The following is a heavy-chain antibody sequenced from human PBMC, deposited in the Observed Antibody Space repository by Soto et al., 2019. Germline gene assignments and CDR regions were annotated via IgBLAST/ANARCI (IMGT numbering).Heavy chain of an antibody. CDR2: IIPVLTTT. Sequence: QVQLVQSGAEVKMPGSSVKVSCRASGDTFSSYTVNWLRQAPGRGLEWMGRIIPVLTTTDYAQKFRGRVTITADKSSNKVYMELTSLSSDDTAVYYCARRRYCGYDCYHKHYYGMDVWGQGTTVTVAS. J-gene: IGHJ6*02. CDR3: ARRRYCGYDCYHKHYYGMDV. D-gene: IGHD2-21*02. CDR1: GDTFSSYT. V-gene: IGHV1-69*08.